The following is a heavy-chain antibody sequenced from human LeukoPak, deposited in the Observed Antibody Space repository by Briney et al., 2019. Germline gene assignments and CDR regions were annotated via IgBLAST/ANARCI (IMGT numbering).Heavy chain of an antibody. J-gene: IGHJ5*02. CDR3: ARGGYDSSAEGWFDP. CDR1: GGTFRSYG. D-gene: IGHD3-22*01. CDR2: ISAYNGNT. Sequence: ASVKVSCKASGGTFRSYGLNWVRQAPGQGLEWMGWISAYNGNTNYAQKLRGRVTMTTDTSTSTAYMELRSLRSDDTAVYYCARGGYDSSAEGWFDPWGQGTLVTVSS. V-gene: IGHV1-18*01.